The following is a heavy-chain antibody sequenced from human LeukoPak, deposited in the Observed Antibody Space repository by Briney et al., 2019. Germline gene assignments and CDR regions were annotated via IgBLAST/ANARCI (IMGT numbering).Heavy chain of an antibody. CDR2: INSDGSST. J-gene: IGHJ4*02. CDR1: GFTFSSYW. V-gene: IGHV3-74*01. Sequence: GGSLRLSCAASGFTFSSYWMHWVRQAPGKGLVWVSRINSDGSSTSYADSVKGRFTISRDNSKNTLHLQMKSLRAADTAVYYCAQIPFRSGDYHFDYWGQGTLLTVSS. D-gene: IGHD3-3*01. CDR3: AQIPFRSGDYHFDY.